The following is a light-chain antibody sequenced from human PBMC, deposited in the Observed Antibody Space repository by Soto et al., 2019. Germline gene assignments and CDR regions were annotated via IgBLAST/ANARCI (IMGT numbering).Light chain of an antibody. CDR3: QQYGSPPT. V-gene: IGKV3-20*01. J-gene: IGKJ1*01. CDR2: DVC. Sequence: EIVLTQSPGTLSLSPGERATLSCRSSQSVSSSYLAWYQQKPGQAPRLLIYDVCSRATGIPGRFSGSGSGKDFTITISRLEPEDSAVYYCQQYGSPPTFGQGTKVEIK. CDR1: QSVSSSY.